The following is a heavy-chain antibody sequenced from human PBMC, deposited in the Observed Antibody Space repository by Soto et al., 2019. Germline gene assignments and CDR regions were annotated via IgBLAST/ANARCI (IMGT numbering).Heavy chain of an antibody. CDR1: GGSISSYY. J-gene: IGHJ5*02. Sequence: PSETLSITCTVSGGSISSYYWSWIRQPPGKGLEWIGYIYYSGSTNYNPSLKSRVTISVDTSKNQFSLKLTSVTAADAALYYCARDFFDSSDYTTNWFDPWGQGTLVTVSS. CDR2: IYYSGST. CDR3: ARDFFDSSDYTTNWFDP. V-gene: IGHV4-59*08. D-gene: IGHD3-22*01.